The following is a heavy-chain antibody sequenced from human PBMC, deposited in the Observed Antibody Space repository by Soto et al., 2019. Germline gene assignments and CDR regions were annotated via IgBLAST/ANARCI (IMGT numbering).Heavy chain of an antibody. V-gene: IGHV3-23*01. CDR2: ISGSGGST. Sequence: EVQLLESGGGLVQPGGSLRLSCAASGFTFSSYAMSWVRQAPGKGLEWVSAISGSGGSTYYADSVKGRFTISRDNSKNTLYLQMNSLRAEDTAVYYCAKVKNQCISTSCQAWEYYYYYYGMDVWGQGTTVTVSS. J-gene: IGHJ6*02. CDR3: AKVKNQCISTSCQAWEYYYYYYGMDV. CDR1: GFTFSSYA. D-gene: IGHD2-2*01.